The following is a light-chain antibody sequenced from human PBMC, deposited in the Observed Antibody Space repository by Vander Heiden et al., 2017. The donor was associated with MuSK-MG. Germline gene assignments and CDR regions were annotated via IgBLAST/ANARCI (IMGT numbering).Light chain of an antibody. CDR1: QTVTSSY. J-gene: IGKJ3*01. Sequence: EIVLTQSPGTLSLSPGERATLSCRTSQTVTSSYLAWYQQKPGQAPRLLIYGGSSRATGIPDRFSGSGSGTDFTLTISRLEPEDFAVYYCQQEGSSPFTFGHGTKVDIK. CDR3: QQEGSSPFT. V-gene: IGKV3-20*01. CDR2: GGS.